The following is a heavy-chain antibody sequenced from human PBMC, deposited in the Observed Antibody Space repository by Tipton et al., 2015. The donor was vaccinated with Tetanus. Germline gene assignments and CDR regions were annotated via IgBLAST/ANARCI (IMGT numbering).Heavy chain of an antibody. Sequence: TLSLTCAISGGSINSGAYCWSWIRQHPGKGLESIGCISSGGRPFYNPSLTSRVSISADRSKNQFSLKLTSVTAADTAIYYCARGGDNLTFQRPTGRWFDPWGHGTLVTVSS. CDR1: GGSINSGAYC. CDR2: ISSGGRP. D-gene: IGHD1-1*01. V-gene: IGHV4-31*11. CDR3: ARGGDNLTFQRPTGRWFDP. J-gene: IGHJ5*02.